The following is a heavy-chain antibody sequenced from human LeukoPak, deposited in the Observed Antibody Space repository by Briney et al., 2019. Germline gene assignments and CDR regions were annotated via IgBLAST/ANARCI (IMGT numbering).Heavy chain of an antibody. J-gene: IGHJ6*02. Sequence: ASVKVSCKASGYTFTGYYMHWVRQAPGQGLEWMGWISAYNGNTNYAQKLQGRVTMTTDTSTSTAYMELRSLRSDDTAVYYCARAVVVGASYYYYYGMDVWGQGTTVTVSS. CDR3: ARAVVVGASYYYYYGMDV. CDR1: GYTFTGYY. V-gene: IGHV1-18*04. CDR2: ISAYNGNT. D-gene: IGHD2-15*01.